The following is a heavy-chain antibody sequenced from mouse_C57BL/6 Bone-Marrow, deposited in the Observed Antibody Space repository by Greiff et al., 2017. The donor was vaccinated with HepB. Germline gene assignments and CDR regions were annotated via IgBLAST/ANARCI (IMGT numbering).Heavy chain of an antibody. CDR1: GFTFSDYY. V-gene: IGHV5-16*01. J-gene: IGHJ2*01. CDR2: INYDGSST. Sequence: DVHLVESEGGLVQPGRSMKLSCTASGFTFSDYYMAWVRQVPEKGLEWVANINYDGSSTYYLDSLKSRFIISRDNAKNILYLQMSSLKSEDTATYYCARDRGYYIDYWGQGTTLTVSS. D-gene: IGHD1-1*02. CDR3: ARDRGYYIDY.